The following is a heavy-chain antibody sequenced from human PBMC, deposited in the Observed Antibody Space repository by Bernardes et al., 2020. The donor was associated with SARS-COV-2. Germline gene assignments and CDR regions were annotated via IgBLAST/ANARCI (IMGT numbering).Heavy chain of an antibody. CDR2: IKTDGSST. CDR3: ARGALSGTYGVGDY. J-gene: IGHJ4*02. Sequence: GGSLRLSCAASGFTFRNSWMHWVRQVPGTGLVWVSRIKTDGSSTSYADSVKGRFTISRDNAKNTLYLQMNSLRVEDTAVYYCARGALSGTYGVGDYWGQGTLVTVSS. D-gene: IGHD1-26*01. V-gene: IGHV3-74*01. CDR1: GFTFRNSW.